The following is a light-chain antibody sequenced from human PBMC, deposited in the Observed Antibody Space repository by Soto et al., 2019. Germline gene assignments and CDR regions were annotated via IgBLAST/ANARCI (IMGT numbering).Light chain of an antibody. CDR1: SSNLGAGYD. CDR3: QAYDYGLTASV. CDR2: GNR. J-gene: IGLJ3*02. Sequence: QSVLTQPPSVSGAPGQWVNLSCTGNSSNLGAGYDVHWYQQLPGAAPKLVIFGNRNRPSGVPERFAGSKSGTSASLAITGLQAEDEADYYCQAYDYGLTASVFGGGTKLTVL. V-gene: IGLV1-40*01.